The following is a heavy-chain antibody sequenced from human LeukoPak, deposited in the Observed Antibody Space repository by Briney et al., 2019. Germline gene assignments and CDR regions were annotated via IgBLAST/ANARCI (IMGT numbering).Heavy chain of an antibody. CDR3: ARDRDYSNSLDY. CDR2: ICTSGTI. D-gene: IGHD6-6*01. J-gene: IGHJ4*02. Sequence: PSETLSLTCTVSGGSISGYYWSWIRQPAEKGLEWIGRICTSGTINYNPSLKNRVTMSVDTSKNQFSLKLTSVTAADTAVYYCARDRDYSNSLDYWGQGTLVTVSS. V-gene: IGHV4-4*07. CDR1: GGSISGYY.